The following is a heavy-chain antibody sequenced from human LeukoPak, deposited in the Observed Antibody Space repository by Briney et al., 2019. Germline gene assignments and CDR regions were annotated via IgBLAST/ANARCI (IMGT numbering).Heavy chain of an antibody. CDR3: ARDWGEYDFWSGYYYYGMDV. V-gene: IGHV3-30-3*01. Sequence: GGSLRLSCAASGFTFSSYAMHWVRQAPGKRLEWVAVISYDGSNKYYADSVKGRFTISRDNSKNTLYLQMNSLRAEDTAVYYCARDWGEYDFWSGYYYYGMDVWGQGTTVTVSS. CDR2: ISYDGSNK. J-gene: IGHJ6*02. CDR1: GFTFSSYA. D-gene: IGHD3-3*01.